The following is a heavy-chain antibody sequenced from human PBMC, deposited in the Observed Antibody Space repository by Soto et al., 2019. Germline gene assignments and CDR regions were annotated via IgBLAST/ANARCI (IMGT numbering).Heavy chain of an antibody. D-gene: IGHD3-22*01. CDR1: GFSISSGYF. V-gene: IGHV4-38-2*02. CDR3: ARDSSGYYWFDP. Sequence: SETLSLTCAVSGFSISSGYFWGWIRQPPGKGPEGLGSIYHSGTTYYNPSVKGRVTISVDTSKNQFSLKMSSVTAADTAVYYCARDSSGYYWFDPWGQGTLVTVSS. J-gene: IGHJ5*02. CDR2: IYHSGTT.